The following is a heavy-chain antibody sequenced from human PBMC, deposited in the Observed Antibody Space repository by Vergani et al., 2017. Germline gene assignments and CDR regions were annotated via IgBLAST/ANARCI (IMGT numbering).Heavy chain of an antibody. D-gene: IGHD3-9*01. CDR2: IYYSGST. CDR1: GGSISSSSYY. V-gene: IGHV4-39*01. J-gene: IGHJ5*02. CDR3: ARRIYVSLTGHNWFDP. Sequence: QLQLQESGPGLVKPSETLSLTCTVSGGSISSSSYYWGWIRQPPGKGLEWIGSIYYSGSTYYNPSLKSRVTISVDTSKNQFSLKLSSVTAADTAVYYCARRIYVSLTGHNWFDPWGQGTLVTVSS.